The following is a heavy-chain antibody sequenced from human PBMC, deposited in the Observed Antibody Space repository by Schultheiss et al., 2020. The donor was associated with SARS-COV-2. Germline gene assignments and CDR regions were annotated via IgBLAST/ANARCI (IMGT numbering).Heavy chain of an antibody. D-gene: IGHD3-22*01. CDR1: GGSISSGGYY. Sequence: SETLSLTCTVSGGSISSGGYYWSWIRQHPGKGLEWIGYIYYSGSTYYNPSLKSRVTISVDTSKNQFSLKLSSVTAADTAVYYCARWDDSSGYHRRWFDPWGQGTLVTVSS. V-gene: IGHV4-31*03. CDR2: IYYSGST. CDR3: ARWDDSSGYHRRWFDP. J-gene: IGHJ5*02.